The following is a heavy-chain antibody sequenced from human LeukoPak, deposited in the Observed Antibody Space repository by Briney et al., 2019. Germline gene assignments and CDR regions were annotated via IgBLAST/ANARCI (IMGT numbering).Heavy chain of an antibody. CDR3: ATDGRRYYEVYYFDY. J-gene: IGHJ4*02. Sequence: GGSLRLSCAASGFTLSSYAMSWVRQAPGKGLEWVSAISGSGGSTYYADSVKGRFTISRDNSKNTLYLQMNSLRAEDTALYYCATDGRRYYEVYYFDYWGQGTLVTVSS. D-gene: IGHD3-9*01. CDR2: ISGSGGST. V-gene: IGHV3-23*01. CDR1: GFTLSSYA.